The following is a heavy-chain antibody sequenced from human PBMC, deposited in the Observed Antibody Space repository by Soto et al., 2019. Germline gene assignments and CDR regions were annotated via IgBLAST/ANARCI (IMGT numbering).Heavy chain of an antibody. CDR1: GFTVSSSY. J-gene: IGHJ4*02. V-gene: IGHV3-66*01. CDR2: IHSGGST. Sequence: EVQLVESGGGVVQPGGSLRLSCAASGFTVSSSYMGWVRQAPGKGLEWISVIHSGGSTYDADSVKGRFTISRDNSKSTLYLQMNSLRVEDTAVYYCARASNSPARFGYWGQGTLVIVSS. CDR3: ARASNSPARFGY. D-gene: IGHD2-2*01.